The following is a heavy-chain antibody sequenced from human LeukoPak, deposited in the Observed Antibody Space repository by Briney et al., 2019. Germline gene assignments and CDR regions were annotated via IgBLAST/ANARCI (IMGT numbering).Heavy chain of an antibody. D-gene: IGHD1-7*01. CDR3: AKDATPGNSVWDYFGK. Sequence: GGSLRLFCVASGFTFNICAMSWVRQAPGKGLEWVASVGSPGETFYADSVRGRFTVSRDNSQDTLYLQMSSLRVEDTAVYYCAKDATPGNSVWDYFGKWGQGTLVTVSS. V-gene: IGHV3-23*01. J-gene: IGHJ4*02. CDR2: VGSPGET. CDR1: GFTFNICA.